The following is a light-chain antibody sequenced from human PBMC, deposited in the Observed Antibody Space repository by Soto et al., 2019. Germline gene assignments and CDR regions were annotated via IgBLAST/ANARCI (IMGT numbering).Light chain of an antibody. CDR3: QQYGSSRPIT. CDR2: GAS. V-gene: IGKV3-20*01. CDR1: QGVSTW. J-gene: IGKJ5*01. Sequence: TQSPYYVSASVGDRVTISSRASQGVSTWLAWYQQKPGQAPRLLIYGASSRATGIPDRFSGSGSGTDFTLTISRLEPEDFAVYYCQQYGSSRPITFGQGTRLETK.